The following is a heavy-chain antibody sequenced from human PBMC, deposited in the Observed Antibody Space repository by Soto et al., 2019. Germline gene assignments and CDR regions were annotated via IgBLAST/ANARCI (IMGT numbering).Heavy chain of an antibody. J-gene: IGHJ6*03. CDR2: IWYDGSNK. D-gene: IGHD2-2*01. CDR3: ASDGLVVVPHYYMDV. Sequence: PGGSMRLSNAASGLTFSSYGMHWVRQAPGKGLEWVAVIWYDGSNKYYADSVKGRFTISRDNSKNTLYLQMNSLRAEDTAVYYCASDGLVVVPHYYMDVWGKGTTVTVSS. V-gene: IGHV3-33*01. CDR1: GLTFSSYG.